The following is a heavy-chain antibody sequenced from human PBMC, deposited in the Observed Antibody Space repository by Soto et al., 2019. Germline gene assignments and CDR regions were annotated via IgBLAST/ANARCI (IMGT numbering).Heavy chain of an antibody. CDR3: AREGPTVTTSDYYYYYMDV. Sequence: GASVKVSCKASGYTFTSYDINWVRQATGQGLEWMGWMNPNSGNTGYAQKFQGRVTMTRNTSISTDYMELSSLRSEDTAVYYCAREGPTVTTSDYYYYYMDVWGKGTTVTVSS. J-gene: IGHJ6*03. CDR2: MNPNSGNT. D-gene: IGHD4-17*01. CDR1: GYTFTSYD. V-gene: IGHV1-8*01.